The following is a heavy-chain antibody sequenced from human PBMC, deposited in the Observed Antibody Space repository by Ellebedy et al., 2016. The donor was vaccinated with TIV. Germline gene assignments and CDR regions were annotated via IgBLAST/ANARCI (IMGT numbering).Heavy chain of an antibody. D-gene: IGHD2-15*01. CDR2: IKQDGNEQ. CDR1: GFTFSSYW. J-gene: IGHJ4*02. Sequence: GGSLRLXXAASGFTFSSYWMSWVRQAPGKGLEWVANIKQDGNEQYYVDSVKGRFTISRDNAKKSLYLQMNSLRAEGTDTAVYYCVRDKMVDATTGSKFDYWGQGTLVTVSS. V-gene: IGHV3-7*01. CDR3: VRDKMVDATTGSKFDY.